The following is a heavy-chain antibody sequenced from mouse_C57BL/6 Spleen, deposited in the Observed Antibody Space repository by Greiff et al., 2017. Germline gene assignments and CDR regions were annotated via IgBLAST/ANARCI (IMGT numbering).Heavy chain of an antibody. CDR1: GFTFSNYW. J-gene: IGHJ2*01. CDR2: IRLKSDNYAT. V-gene: IGHV6-3*01. CDR3: TIYGYDGTYYFDH. D-gene: IGHD2-2*01. Sequence: EVHLVESGGGLVQPGGSMKLSCVASGFTFSNYWMNWVRQSPEKGLEWVAQIRLKSDNYATHYAESVKGRFTISRDDSKISVYLQMNYLRAEDTGIYYCTIYGYDGTYYFDHWGQGTTLTVSS.